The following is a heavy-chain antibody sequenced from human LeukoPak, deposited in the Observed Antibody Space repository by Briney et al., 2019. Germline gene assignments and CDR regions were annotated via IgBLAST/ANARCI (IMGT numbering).Heavy chain of an antibody. J-gene: IGHJ4*02. CDR1: GYTXTGYY. CDR3: ARDRYCSGGSCPDLDF. D-gene: IGHD2-15*01. CDR2: INPNSGGT. Sequence: GASVKVSCKASGYTXTGYYMHWVRQAPGQGLEWLGWINPNSGGTNYAQKFLGRVTMTRDTSISTVYMELSRLTSDDTAVYYCARDRYCSGGSCPDLDFWGQGTLVTVSS. V-gene: IGHV1-2*02.